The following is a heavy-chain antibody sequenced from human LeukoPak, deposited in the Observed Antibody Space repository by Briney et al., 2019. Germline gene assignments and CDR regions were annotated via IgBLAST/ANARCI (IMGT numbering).Heavy chain of an antibody. CDR2: ISGSGGST. J-gene: IGHJ4*02. CDR3: AKVFPYYDSSGRYFDY. Sequence: PGGSLRLSCAASGFTFSSFAMSWVRQAPGKGLEWVSTISGSGGSTYYADSVKGRFTISRDNSKNTLYLQMNSLRAEDTAVYYCAKVFPYYDSSGRYFDYWGQGTVVTVSS. V-gene: IGHV3-23*01. D-gene: IGHD3-22*01. CDR1: GFTFSSFA.